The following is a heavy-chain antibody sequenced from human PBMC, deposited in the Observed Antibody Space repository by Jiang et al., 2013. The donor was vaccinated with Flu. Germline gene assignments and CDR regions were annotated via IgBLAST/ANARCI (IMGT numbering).Heavy chain of an antibody. V-gene: IGHV1-24*01. J-gene: IGHJ3*02. CDR2: FDPEDGET. CDR3: GTLIRGDYVIFDI. D-gene: IGHD4-17*01. Sequence: GAEVKKPGASVKVSCKVSGYTLIELSIHWVRQAPGKGLEWMGGFDPEDGETIYAQKFQGRVTMTEDTSTDTTYMELSSLRSEDTAVYYCGTLIRGDYVIFDIWGQGTLVTVSS. CDR1: GYTLIELS.